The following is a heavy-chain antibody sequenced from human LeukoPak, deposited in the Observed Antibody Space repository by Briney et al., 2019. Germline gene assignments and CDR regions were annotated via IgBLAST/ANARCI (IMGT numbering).Heavy chain of an antibody. CDR2: IYYSGST. CDR1: GGSISSGGYY. D-gene: IGHD3-3*01. Sequence: SQTLSLTCTVSGGSISSGGYYWSWIRQHPGKGLEWIGYIYYSGSTYYNPSPKSRVTISVDTSKNQFSLKLSSVTAADTAVYYCARDKAVETSPDRNYDFWSGYYPYYYYYGMDVWGQGTTVTVSS. V-gene: IGHV4-31*03. J-gene: IGHJ6*02. CDR3: ARDKAVETSPDRNYDFWSGYYPYYYYYGMDV.